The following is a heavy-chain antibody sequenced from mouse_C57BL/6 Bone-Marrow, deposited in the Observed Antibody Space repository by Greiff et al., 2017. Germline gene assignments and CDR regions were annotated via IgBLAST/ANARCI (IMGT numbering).Heavy chain of an antibody. CDR2: IRYSGST. V-gene: IGHV3-1*01. Sequence: DVMLVESGPGMMKPSQSLSLTCTVTGYSITSGYDWHWIRHFPGNKLEWMGYIRYSGSTNYNPSLKSRIPITHDTSKNPFFLKLNSVTTEDTATYDCARGGGWGGFAYWGQGTLVTVSA. J-gene: IGHJ3*01. D-gene: IGHD1-1*02. CDR3: ARGGGWGGFAY. CDR1: GYSITSGYD.